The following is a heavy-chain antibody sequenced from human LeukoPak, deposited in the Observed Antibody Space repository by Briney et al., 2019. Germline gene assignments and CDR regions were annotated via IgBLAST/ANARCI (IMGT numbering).Heavy chain of an antibody. CDR1: GFTFSSYG. CDR3: AKDPYSGSFEYFQH. Sequence: GGSLRLSCAASGFTFSSYGMHWVRQAPGKGLKWVAVISHDGSKKYYADSVKGRFTISRDNSKNTLYLQMNSLRDEDTAVYYCAKDPYSGSFEYFQHWGQGTLVTVSS. CDR2: ISHDGSKK. J-gene: IGHJ1*01. V-gene: IGHV3-30*18. D-gene: IGHD1-26*01.